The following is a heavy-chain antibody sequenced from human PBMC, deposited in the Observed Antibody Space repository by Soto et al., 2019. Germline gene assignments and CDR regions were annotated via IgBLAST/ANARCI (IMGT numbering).Heavy chain of an antibody. J-gene: IGHJ3*02. Sequence: SVKVSCKASGGTFSSYTISWVRQAPGQGLEWMGRIIPILGIANYAQKFQGRVTITADKSTSTAYMELSSLRSEDTAVYYCARDFPLNYDILTGPSDAFDIWGQGTMVTVSS. CDR3: ARDFPLNYDILTGPSDAFDI. CDR2: IIPILGIA. D-gene: IGHD3-9*01. CDR1: GGTFSSYT. V-gene: IGHV1-69*04.